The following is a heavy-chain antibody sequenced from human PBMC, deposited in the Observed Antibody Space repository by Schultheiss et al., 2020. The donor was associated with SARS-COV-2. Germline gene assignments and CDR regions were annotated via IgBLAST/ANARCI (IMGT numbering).Heavy chain of an antibody. CDR3: AREVDTAISYYYYYGMDV. D-gene: IGHD5-18*01. V-gene: IGHV4-61*01. CDR2: IYYSGST. CDR1: GGSISSSSYY. J-gene: IGHJ6*02. Sequence: ETLSLTCTVSGGSISSSSYYWSWIRQPPGKGLEWIGYIYYSGSTYYNPSLKSRVTISVDTSKNQFSLKLSSVTAADTAVYYCAREVDTAISYYYYYGMDVWGQGTTVTVSS.